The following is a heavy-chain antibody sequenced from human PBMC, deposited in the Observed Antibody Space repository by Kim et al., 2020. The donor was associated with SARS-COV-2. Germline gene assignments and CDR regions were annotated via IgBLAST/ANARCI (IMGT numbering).Heavy chain of an antibody. Sequence: GGSLRLSCAASGFSFSSYAMTWVRQVPGKGLEWVSEISGSGSSTRYADSVKGRLIISRDNSKNTLYLQMNSLRAEDTAVYHCAKRGSGNYYYGMDVWGQGTTVTVSS. D-gene: IGHD1-1*01. J-gene: IGHJ6*02. CDR3: AKRGSGNYYYGMDV. CDR2: ISGSGSST. V-gene: IGHV3-23*01. CDR1: GFSFSSYA.